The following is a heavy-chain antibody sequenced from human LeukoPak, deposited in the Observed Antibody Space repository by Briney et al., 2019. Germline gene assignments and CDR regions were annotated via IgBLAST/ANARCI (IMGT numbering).Heavy chain of an antibody. D-gene: IGHD5-18*01. V-gene: IGHV3-13*01. CDR2: IGTAGDT. CDR1: GFTFSSYD. CDR3: ARGGYAGAFDI. J-gene: IGHJ3*02. Sequence: GGSLRLSCAASGFTFSSYDMHWVRQATGKGLEWVSAIGTAGDTYYPGSVKGRFTISRENAKNSLYLQKNSLRAGDTAVYYCARGGYAGAFDIWGQGTMVTVSS.